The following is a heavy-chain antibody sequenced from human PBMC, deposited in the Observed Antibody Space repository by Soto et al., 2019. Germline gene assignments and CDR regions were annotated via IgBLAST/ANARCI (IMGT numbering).Heavy chain of an antibody. CDR2: ISGGGST. D-gene: IGHD3-22*01. CDR3: ARAADSSGYYYSVGYFDY. V-gene: IGHV3-23*01. CDR1: GFTFSSYA. Sequence: GSLRLSCAASGFTFSSYALTSVRQTPGKGLEWVSAISGGGSTYYADSVKGRFTISRDNSKNTLYLQMNSLRAEDTAVYYCARAADSSGYYYSVGYFDYWGQGTLVTVS. J-gene: IGHJ4*02.